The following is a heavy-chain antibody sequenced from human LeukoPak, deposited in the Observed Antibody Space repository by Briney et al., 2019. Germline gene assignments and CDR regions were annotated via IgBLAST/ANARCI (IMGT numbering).Heavy chain of an antibody. CDR2: INPNSGGT. D-gene: IGHD3-22*01. CDR1: GYTFTGYY. CDR3: ARVYYYDSSGYAH. J-gene: IGHJ4*02. V-gene: IGHV1-2*02. Sequence: GASVKVSCKXSGYTFTGYYMHWVRQAPGQGLEWMGWINPNSGGTNYSQKFQGRVTMTRDTSISTAYMELSRLRSDDTAVYYCARVYYYDSSGYAHWGQGTLVTVSS.